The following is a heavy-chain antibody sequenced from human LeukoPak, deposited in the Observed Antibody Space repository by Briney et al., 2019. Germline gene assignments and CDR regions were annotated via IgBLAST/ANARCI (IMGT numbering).Heavy chain of an antibody. V-gene: IGHV3-7*01. CDR3: ARGGTTFEH. CDR1: GFTFSVSW. J-gene: IGHJ4*02. CDR2: IKYDGNEK. D-gene: IGHD1-1*01. Sequence: GGSLRLSCAASGFTFSVSWMSWVRQAPGKGLEWVANIKYDGNEKYYVDSVKGRFTISRDNAKNSLYLQMNSLSAEDTAVYYCARGGTTFEHWGQGTLVTVSS.